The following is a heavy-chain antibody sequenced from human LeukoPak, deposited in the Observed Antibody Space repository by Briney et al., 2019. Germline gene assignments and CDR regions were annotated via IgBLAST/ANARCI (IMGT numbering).Heavy chain of an antibody. D-gene: IGHD1-1*01. V-gene: IGHV1-46*01. CDR1: GYTFTSYY. Sequence: ASVKVSCKASGYTFTSYYMHWVRQAPGQGLEWMGVINPSGGSTSYAQKFQGRATMTRDTSTSTVYMELSSLRSEDTAVYYCARDRELEPRVSDHFDPWGQGTLVTVSS. J-gene: IGHJ5*02. CDR2: INPSGGST. CDR3: ARDRELEPRVSDHFDP.